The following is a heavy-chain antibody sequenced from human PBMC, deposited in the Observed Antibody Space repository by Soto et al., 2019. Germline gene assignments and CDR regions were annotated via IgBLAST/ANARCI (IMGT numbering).Heavy chain of an antibody. J-gene: IGHJ6*02. CDR1: GFTFSSYA. V-gene: IGHV3-30-3*01. Sequence: GGSLRLSCAASGFTFSSYAMHWVRQAPGKGLEWVAVISYDGSNKYYADSVKGRFTISRDNSKNTVYLHMSSLRADDTAVYYCARESDQPRGDNYCGMDVWGQGTTVTLSS. CDR3: ARESDQPRGDNYCGMDV. D-gene: IGHD6-25*01. CDR2: ISYDGSNK.